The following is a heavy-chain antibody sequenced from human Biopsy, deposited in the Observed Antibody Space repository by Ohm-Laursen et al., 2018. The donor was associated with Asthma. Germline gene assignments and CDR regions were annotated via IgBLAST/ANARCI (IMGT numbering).Heavy chain of an antibody. CDR2: ISFDGSTK. J-gene: IGHJ6*02. CDR3: ARISRLGYNSLDYGMDV. V-gene: IGHV3-30*03. D-gene: IGHD5-24*01. Sequence: SLRLSCTASGLTFRNYGMHWVRQAPGKGLEWVALISFDGSTKYFADSVKGRFTISRDHSKLYLQMNNLRAEDTAVYHCARISRLGYNSLDYGMDVWGQGTTVTVSS. CDR1: GLTFRNYG.